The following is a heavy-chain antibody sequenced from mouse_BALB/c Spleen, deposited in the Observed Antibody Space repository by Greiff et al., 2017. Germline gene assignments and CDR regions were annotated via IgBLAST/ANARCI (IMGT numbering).Heavy chain of an antibody. CDR3: AREVYGNYGYFDV. V-gene: IGHV2-6-7*01. CDR2: IWGDGST. D-gene: IGHD2-1*01. J-gene: IGHJ1*01. Sequence: VQLQQSGPGLVAPSQSLSITCTVSGFSLTGYGVNWVRQPPGKGLEWLGMIWGDGSTDYNSALKSRLSISKDNSKSQVFLKMNSLQTDDTARYYCAREVYGNYGYFDVWGAGTTVTVSS. CDR1: GFSLTGYG.